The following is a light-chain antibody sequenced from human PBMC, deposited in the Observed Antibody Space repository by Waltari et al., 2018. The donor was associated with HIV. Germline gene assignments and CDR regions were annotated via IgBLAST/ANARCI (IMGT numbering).Light chain of an antibody. Sequence: SVLTQPPSASETPGQSDTISCSGSNSDIGTYTVNWYQQLPGTAPKLLNFTNSLRPSGVPDRFHGSNSGTSASLAISGLQSEDEADYHCATWDDSLNGWVFGGGTKLTVL. CDR2: TNS. CDR1: NSDIGTYT. J-gene: IGLJ3*02. CDR3: ATWDDSLNGWV. V-gene: IGLV1-44*01.